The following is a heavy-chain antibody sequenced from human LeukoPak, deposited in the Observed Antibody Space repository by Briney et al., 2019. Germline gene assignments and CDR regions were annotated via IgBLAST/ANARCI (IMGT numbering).Heavy chain of an antibody. CDR3: ASEGRRISGGTLSLDY. D-gene: IGHD2-15*01. CDR2: TFYRSKWYY. J-gene: IGHJ4*02. CDR1: GDSVSNNNAA. V-gene: IGHV6-1*01. Sequence: SQTLSLTCAISGDSVSNNNAAWNWIRQSPSRGLEWLGRTFYRSKWYYDYAVSVKSRITINSDTSKNQFSLQLTYVNPEDTAVYYCASEGRRISGGTLSLDYWGQGTLVTVSS.